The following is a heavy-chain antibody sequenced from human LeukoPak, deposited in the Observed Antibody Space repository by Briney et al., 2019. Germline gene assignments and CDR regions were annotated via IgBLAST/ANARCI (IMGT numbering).Heavy chain of an antibody. CDR2: ITPNSGGT. Sequence: ASVKVSCKASGYPFTGYYVHWVRQAPGQGLEWMGWITPNSGGTNYAQKFLGRVTMTRDTSISTAYMELSRLRSDDTAVYYCATGGVLLGYCSGGSCYVWGQGTLVTVSS. CDR1: GYPFTGYY. J-gene: IGHJ4*02. D-gene: IGHD2-15*01. V-gene: IGHV1-2*02. CDR3: ATGGVLLGYCSGGSCYV.